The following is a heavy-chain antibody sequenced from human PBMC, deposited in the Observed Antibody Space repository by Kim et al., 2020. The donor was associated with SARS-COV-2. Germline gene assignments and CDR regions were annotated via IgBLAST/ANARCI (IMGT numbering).Heavy chain of an antibody. J-gene: IGHJ1*01. D-gene: IGHD2-2*01. CDR2: IYYSGST. V-gene: IGHV4-59*01. CDR1: GGSISSYY. Sequence: SETLSLTCTVSGGSISSYYWSWIRQPPGKGLEWIGYIYYSGSTNYNPSLKSRVTISVDTSKNQFSLKLSSVTAADTAVYYCASIVVPAAMWRFKLPEYFQHWGQGTLVTVSS. CDR3: ASIVVPAAMWRFKLPEYFQH.